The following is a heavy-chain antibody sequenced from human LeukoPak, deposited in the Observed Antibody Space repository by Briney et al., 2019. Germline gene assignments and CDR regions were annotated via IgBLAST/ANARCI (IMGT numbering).Heavy chain of an antibody. V-gene: IGHV4-59*11. J-gene: IGHJ6*03. Sequence: SETLSLTCTVSGGSISRHYGSWIRQPPGGGLEWSGYIYYRGNTNYNHSLKSRVTISVDTSKNQFSLKLSSVTAADTAVYYCARGENYGDYYYYMDVWGKGTTVTVSS. CDR3: ARGENYGDYYYYMDV. CDR2: IYYRGNT. CDR1: GGSISRHY. D-gene: IGHD4-17*01.